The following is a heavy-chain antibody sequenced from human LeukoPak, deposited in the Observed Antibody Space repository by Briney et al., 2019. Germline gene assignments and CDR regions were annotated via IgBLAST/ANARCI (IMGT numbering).Heavy chain of an antibody. CDR3: ATGRDGYEARLLPMTY. CDR2: ISAYNGNT. V-gene: IGHV1-18*01. Sequence: GASVKVSCKASGYTFTSYGISWVRQAPGQGLEWMGWISAYNGNTNYAQKLQGRVTMTTDTSTSTAYMELRSLRSDDTAVYYCATGRDGYEARLLPMTYWGQGTLVTVSS. J-gene: IGHJ4*02. D-gene: IGHD5-24*01. CDR1: GYTFTSYG.